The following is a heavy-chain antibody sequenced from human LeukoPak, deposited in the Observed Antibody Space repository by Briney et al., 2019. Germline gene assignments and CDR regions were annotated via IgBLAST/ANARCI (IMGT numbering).Heavy chain of an antibody. V-gene: IGHV3-21*01. Sequence: GGSLRLSCAASGFTFSRYSMNWVRQAPGKGLEWVSSISSSSSYIYYADSVKGRFTISRDNAKNSLYLQMNSLRAEDTAVYYCARDQGLGRAFDIWGQGTMVTVSS. CDR2: ISSSSSYI. J-gene: IGHJ3*02. CDR1: GFTFSRYS. CDR3: ARDQGLGRAFDI.